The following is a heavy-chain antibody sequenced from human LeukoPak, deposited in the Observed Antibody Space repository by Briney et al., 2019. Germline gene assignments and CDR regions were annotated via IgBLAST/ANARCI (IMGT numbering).Heavy chain of an antibody. CDR2: ISGGGDSE. Sequence: PGGSLRLSCAASGFIFSDHAMKWVRQAPGRGLEWVSVISGGGDSEFYADSVKGRCTISRDNSKNMLYLEMSNLRAEDTATYYCVKDQADYFDGSGSYFDHWGQGTLVTVSS. D-gene: IGHD3-22*01. J-gene: IGHJ4*02. CDR3: VKDQADYFDGSGSYFDH. V-gene: IGHV3-23*01. CDR1: GFIFSDHA.